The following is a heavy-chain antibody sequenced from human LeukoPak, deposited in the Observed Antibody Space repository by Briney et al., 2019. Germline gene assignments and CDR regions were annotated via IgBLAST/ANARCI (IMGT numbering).Heavy chain of an antibody. Sequence: SQTLSLTCTVSGGSISSGGYYWSWIRQHPGKGLEWIGYIYYSGSTYYNPFLKSRVTISVDTSKNQFSLKLSSVTAADTAVYYCARDTVVHGSNWFDPWGQGTLVTVSS. J-gene: IGHJ5*02. CDR1: GGSISSGGYY. CDR3: ARDTVVHGSNWFDP. D-gene: IGHD4-23*01. CDR2: IYYSGST. V-gene: IGHV4-31*03.